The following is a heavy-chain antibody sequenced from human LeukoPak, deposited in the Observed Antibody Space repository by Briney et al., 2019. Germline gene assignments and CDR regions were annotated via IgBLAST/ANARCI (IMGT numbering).Heavy chain of an antibody. J-gene: IGHJ4*02. CDR1: GFTFSSYA. CDR3: AKDLLLAVAGFFDY. CDR2: ISGSGGST. V-gene: IGHV3-23*01. D-gene: IGHD6-19*01. Sequence: GGSLRLSCAASGFTFSSYAMSWVRQAPGKGLEWVAAISGSGGSTYYADSVKGRFTISRDNSKNTLYLQMNSLRAEDTAVYYCAKDLLLAVAGFFDYWGQGTLVTVSS.